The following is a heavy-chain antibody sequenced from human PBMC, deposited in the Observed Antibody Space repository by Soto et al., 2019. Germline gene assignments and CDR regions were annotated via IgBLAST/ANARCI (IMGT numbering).Heavy chain of an antibody. D-gene: IGHD3-16*01. J-gene: IGHJ4*02. Sequence: GGSLRLSCAACVFVFRSYAMQWVRRAPGKCLEWLAFISYDGTWDXRRDSMKGRXSISRYNSKNTXYLQTXSRRTEDTAMYYCAKEAAGGDPPFEDWGQGX. CDR1: VFVFRSYA. CDR3: AKEAAGGDPPFED. CDR2: ISYDGTWD. V-gene: IGHV3-30*04.